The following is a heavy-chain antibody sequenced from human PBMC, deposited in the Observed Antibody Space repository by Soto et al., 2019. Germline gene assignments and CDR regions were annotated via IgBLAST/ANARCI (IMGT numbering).Heavy chain of an antibody. Sequence: ASVKVSCTASGYSFTNNDVSWVRQANGQGLEWMGWMNPGSGDTGYAQKFQGRVTMTRDISIATADMDLSSLRSYDTAIYYCARMATFGSLNWFDPWGQGTLVTVSS. CDR1: GYSFTNND. CDR2: MNPGSGDT. CDR3: ARMATFGSLNWFDP. V-gene: IGHV1-8*01. J-gene: IGHJ5*02. D-gene: IGHD3-16*01.